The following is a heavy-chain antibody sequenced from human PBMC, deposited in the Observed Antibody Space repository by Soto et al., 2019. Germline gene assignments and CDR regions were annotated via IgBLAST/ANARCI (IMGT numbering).Heavy chain of an antibody. J-gene: IGHJ6*02. CDR3: GRERATVIVPAAEFYYYYGMDV. CDR2: IIPIFGTP. D-gene: IGHD2-2*01. Sequence: QVQLVQSGAEVKKPGSSVKVSCKASRDTFSSYAISWVRQAPGQGLEWMGGIIPIFGTPNYAQKFQGRVTLTADESTSTVYMELSSLRSEDTAVYYCGRERATVIVPAAEFYYYYGMDVWGQGTTVTVSS. V-gene: IGHV1-69*01. CDR1: RDTFSSYA.